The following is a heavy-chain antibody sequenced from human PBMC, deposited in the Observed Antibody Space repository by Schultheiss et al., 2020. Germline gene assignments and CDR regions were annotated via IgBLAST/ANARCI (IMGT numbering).Heavy chain of an antibody. CDR2: ISGYNGDT. D-gene: IGHD6-19*01. CDR1: GYTLNVRY. Sequence: ASVKVSCKASGYTLNVRYIHWVRLAPGQGLEWMGWISGYNGDTNYAQKFQGRLTMTTDTSTSTVYMEVRSLRSDDTAVYYCARDTSGWSLNLDYWGQGSLVTVSS. J-gene: IGHJ4*02. V-gene: IGHV1-18*04. CDR3: ARDTSGWSLNLDY.